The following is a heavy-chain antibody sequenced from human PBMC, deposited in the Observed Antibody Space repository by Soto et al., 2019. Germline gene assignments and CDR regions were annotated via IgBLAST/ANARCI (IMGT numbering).Heavy chain of an antibody. CDR3: ARGSRYYDFWSGYGRFDY. D-gene: IGHD3-3*01. CDR1: GGSFSGYY. J-gene: IGHJ4*02. CDR2: INHSGST. Sequence: QVQLQQWGAGLLKPSKTLSLTCAVYGGSFSGYYWSWIRQPPGKGLEWIGEINHSGSTNYNPSLKSRVTISVDTSKNQFSLKLSSVTAADTAVYYCARGSRYYDFWSGYGRFDYWGQGTLVTVSS. V-gene: IGHV4-34*01.